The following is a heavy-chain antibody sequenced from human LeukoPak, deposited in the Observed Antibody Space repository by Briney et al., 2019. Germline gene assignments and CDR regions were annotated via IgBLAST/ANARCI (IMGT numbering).Heavy chain of an antibody. CDR3: AKGFPQSFDY. CDR1: GFTFSSYG. D-gene: IGHD2/OR15-2a*01. V-gene: IGHV3-30*18. Sequence: GRSLRLSCAASGFTFSSYGMHWVRQAPGKGLEWVAVISYDGSNKYYADSVKGRFTISRDNSKNTLYLQMNSLRAEDTAVYYCAKGFPQSFDYWGQGTLVTVSS. J-gene: IGHJ4*02. CDR2: ISYDGSNK.